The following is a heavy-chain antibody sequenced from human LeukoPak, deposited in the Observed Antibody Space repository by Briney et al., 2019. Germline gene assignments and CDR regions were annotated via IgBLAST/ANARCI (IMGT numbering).Heavy chain of an antibody. V-gene: IGHV1-2*02. CDR1: GYTFTSYY. D-gene: IGHD1-7*01. J-gene: IGHJ4*02. CDR2: INPNSGGT. Sequence: GASVKVSCKASGYTFTSYYMHWVRQAPGQGLEWMGWINPNSGGTNYAQKFQGRVTMTRDTSISTAYMELSRLRSDDTAVYYCARGSGITGTPDDYWGQGTLVTVSS. CDR3: ARGSGITGTPDDY.